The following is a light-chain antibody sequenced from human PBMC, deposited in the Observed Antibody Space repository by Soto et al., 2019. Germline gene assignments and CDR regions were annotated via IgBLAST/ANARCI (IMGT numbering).Light chain of an antibody. CDR3: QEYSKWPLFT. Sequence: EIVVTQSPGILSVSPGDRATLSCRASQSVGRNLAWYQQKPSQAPTLLIYAASTRATGLPARFPGSGSGTDFTLTISSLQSEDFAVYYCQEYSKWPLFTFGPGTRVDIK. V-gene: IGKV3-15*01. CDR1: QSVGRN. J-gene: IGKJ3*01. CDR2: AAS.